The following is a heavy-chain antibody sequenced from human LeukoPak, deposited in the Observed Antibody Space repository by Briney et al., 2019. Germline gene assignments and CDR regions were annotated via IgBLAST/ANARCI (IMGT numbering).Heavy chain of an antibody. CDR1: GFTFSDYY. CDR3: ARVGATTQGPYYYYYYYMDV. Sequence: GGSLRLSCAASGFTFSDYYMSWIRQAPGKGLEWVSYISSSGSTIYYADSVKGRFTISRDNAKNSLYLQMNSLRAEDTAVYYCARVGATTQGPYYYYYYYMDVWGKGTTVTISS. V-gene: IGHV3-11*01. CDR2: ISSSGSTI. D-gene: IGHD5-24*01. J-gene: IGHJ6*03.